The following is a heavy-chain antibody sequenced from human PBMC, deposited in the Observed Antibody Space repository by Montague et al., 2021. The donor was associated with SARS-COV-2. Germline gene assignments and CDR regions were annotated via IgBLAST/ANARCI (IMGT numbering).Heavy chain of an antibody. V-gene: IGHV4-31*03. CDR2: IYHTGST. CDR1: GGSITSGGYY. Sequence: TLSLTCTVSGGSITSGGYYWTWIRQHPGKGLEWIGYIYHTGSTYYNPSLQSRLRTSVVTSKNEFSLTLTSVTAADTAIYYCARDRGWGSRGAGYIDLWGRGTLVTVSS. CDR3: ARDRGWGSRGAGYIDL. J-gene: IGHJ2*01. D-gene: IGHD2-21*01.